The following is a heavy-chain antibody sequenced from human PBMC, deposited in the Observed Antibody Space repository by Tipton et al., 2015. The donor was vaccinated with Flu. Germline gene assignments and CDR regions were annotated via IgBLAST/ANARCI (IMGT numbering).Heavy chain of an antibody. CDR3: ARHGPGGSMEDYYYYYYMDV. J-gene: IGHJ6*03. Sequence: TLSLTCTVSGGSISSYYWSWIRQPPGKGLEWIGYIYYSGSTNYNPSPKSRVTISVDTSKNQFSLKLSSVTAADTAVYYCARHGPGGSMEDYYYYYYMDVWGKGTTVTVSS. V-gene: IGHV4-59*08. D-gene: IGHD1-26*01. CDR2: IYYSGST. CDR1: GGSISSYY.